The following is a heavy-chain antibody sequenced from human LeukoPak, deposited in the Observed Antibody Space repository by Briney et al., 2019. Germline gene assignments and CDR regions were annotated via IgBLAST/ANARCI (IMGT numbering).Heavy chain of an antibody. D-gene: IGHD2-2*01. V-gene: IGHV3-21*01. J-gene: IGHJ6*03. CDR1: GFTFSSYS. CDR3: GRSTRRQRPVVYYYYMDV. CDR2: ISSSSSYI. Sequence: GGSLRLSCAASGFTFSSYSMNWVRQAPGKGLEWVSSISSSSSYIYYADSVKGRFTISRDNAKNSLYLQMNSLRAEDTDVYYFGRSTRRQRPVVYYYYMDVLRKGATVSVSS.